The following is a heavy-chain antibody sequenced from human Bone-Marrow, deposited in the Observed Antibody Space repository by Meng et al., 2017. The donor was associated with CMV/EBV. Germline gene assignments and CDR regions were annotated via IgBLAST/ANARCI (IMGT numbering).Heavy chain of an antibody. CDR2: INHSGST. J-gene: IGHJ6*02. V-gene: IGHV4-34*01. D-gene: IGHD3-22*01. CDR3: ARVDSSGYYYYYYGMDV. Sequence: QVQRQQWGVELLKPSETLSLTCAVYGGSFSGYYRSWIRQPPGKGLEWIGEINHSGSTNYNPSLKSRVTISVDTSKNQFSLKLSSVTAADTAVYYCARVDSSGYYYYYYGMDVWGQGTTVTVSS. CDR1: GGSFSGYY.